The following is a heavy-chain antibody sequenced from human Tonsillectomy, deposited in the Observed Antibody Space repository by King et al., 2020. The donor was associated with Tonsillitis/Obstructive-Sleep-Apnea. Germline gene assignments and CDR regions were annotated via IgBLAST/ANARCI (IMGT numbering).Heavy chain of an antibody. D-gene: IGHD2-2*01. CDR2: INHSGST. CDR3: ARDRVAVGPAATPYYYYYYYMDV. Sequence: VQLQQWGAGLLKPSETLSLTCAVYGGSFSGYYWSWIRQPPGKGLEWIGEINHSGSTNYNPSLKSRVTISVDTSKNQFSLKLSSVTAADTAVYYCARDRVAVGPAATPYYYYYYYMDVWGKGTTVTVSS. V-gene: IGHV4-34*01. J-gene: IGHJ6*03. CDR1: GGSFSGYY.